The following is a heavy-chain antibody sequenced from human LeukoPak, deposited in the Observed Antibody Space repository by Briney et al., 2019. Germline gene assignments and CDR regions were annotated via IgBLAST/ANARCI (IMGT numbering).Heavy chain of an antibody. CDR2: MNPNSGNT. D-gene: IGHD6-19*01. CDR3: ARGYSSGWYDLWGDYYMDV. Sequence: ASVKVSCKASGYTFTSYGISWVRQAPGQGLEWMGWMNPNSGNTGYAQKFQGRVTITRNTSISTAYMELSSLRSEDTAVYYCARGYSSGWYDLWGDYYMDVWGKGTTVTVSS. J-gene: IGHJ6*03. V-gene: IGHV1-8*03. CDR1: GYTFTSYG.